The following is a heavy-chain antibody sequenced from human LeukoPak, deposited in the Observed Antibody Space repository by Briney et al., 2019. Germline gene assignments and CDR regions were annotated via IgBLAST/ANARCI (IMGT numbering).Heavy chain of an antibody. CDR2: INPNSGGT. J-gene: IGHJ5*02. D-gene: IGHD6-13*01. V-gene: IGHV1-2*02. CDR1: GYTFTGYH. CDR3: ARDEDQGIAAAGTVWFDP. Sequence: ASVKVSCKASGYTFTGYHMHWVRQAPGQGLEWMGWINPNSGGTNYAQKFQGRVTMTRDTSISTAYMELSRLRSDDTAVYYCARDEDQGIAAAGTVWFDPWGQGTLVTVSS.